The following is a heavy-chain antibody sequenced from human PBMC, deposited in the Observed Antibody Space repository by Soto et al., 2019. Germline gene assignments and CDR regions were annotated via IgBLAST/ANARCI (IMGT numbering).Heavy chain of an antibody. CDR1: GFSLDTSGVG. CDR3: SHMEARVASYGLDV. Sequence: QITLKESGPTLVKPTQTLTLTCTFTGFSLDTSGVGVAWIRQPPGKALEWLTLIYWDDDKRYSPSLRSRLTITKDTSENRVVLTMTNMDHVDTATYYCSHMEARVASYGLDVWGQGTTVTVSS. V-gene: IGHV2-5*02. D-gene: IGHD2-15*01. CDR2: IYWDDDK. J-gene: IGHJ6*02.